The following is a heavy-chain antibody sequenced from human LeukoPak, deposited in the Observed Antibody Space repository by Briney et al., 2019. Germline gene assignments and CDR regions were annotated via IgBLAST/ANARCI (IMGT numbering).Heavy chain of an antibody. CDR1: GYSFTTYW. V-gene: IGHV5-51*01. Sequence: GASLKISCKGSGYSFTTYWIGWVRQMPGKGLEWMGIIYPGDSDTRYSPSFQGQVTISADKSISTAYLQWSSLKASDTAMYYCATPYTTSSIAYWGQGTLVTVSS. D-gene: IGHD6-6*01. CDR3: ATPYTTSSIAY. J-gene: IGHJ4*02. CDR2: IYPGDSDT.